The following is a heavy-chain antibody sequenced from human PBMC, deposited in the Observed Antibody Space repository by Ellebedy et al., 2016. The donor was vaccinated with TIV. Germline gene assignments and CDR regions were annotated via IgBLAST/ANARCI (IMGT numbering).Heavy chain of an antibody. CDR3: ARGPVDMATNFDF. CDR1: GFTSRDYT. Sequence: PGGSLRLSCTGSGFTSRDYTMSWFRQAPGKGLEWVGFIRSKVYSETTQFAASVKGRFTISRDDSKRIAYLQMNRLETVDTAVYYCARGPVDMATNFDFWGQGTLVTVSS. J-gene: IGHJ4*02. CDR2: IRSKVYSETT. D-gene: IGHD5-24*01. V-gene: IGHV3-49*03.